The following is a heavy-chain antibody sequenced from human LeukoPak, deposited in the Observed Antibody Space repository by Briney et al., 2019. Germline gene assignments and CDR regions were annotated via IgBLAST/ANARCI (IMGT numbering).Heavy chain of an antibody. J-gene: IGHJ5*02. D-gene: IGHD5-12*01. Sequence: SQTLSLTCAISGDSVSSNSAAWNWIRQSPSRGLEWLGRTYYRSKWYNDYAVSVKSRITINPDSSKNQFSLQLNSVTPEDTAVHYCARVSMDIVATNWFDPWGQGTLVTVSS. CDR3: ARVSMDIVATNWFDP. CDR1: GDSVSSNSAA. V-gene: IGHV6-1*01. CDR2: TYYRSKWYN.